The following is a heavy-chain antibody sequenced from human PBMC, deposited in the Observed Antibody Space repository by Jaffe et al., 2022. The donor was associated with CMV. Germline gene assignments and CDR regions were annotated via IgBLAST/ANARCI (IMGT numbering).Heavy chain of an antibody. J-gene: IGHJ6*02. Sequence: EVQLVESGGGLVKPGGSLRLSCAASGFTFSNAWMSWVRQAPGKGLEWVGRIKSKTDGGTTDYAAPVKGRFTISRDDSKNTLYLQMNSLKTEDTAVYYCTTLGDYETNYYYGMDVWGQGTTVTVSS. CDR1: GFTFSNAW. D-gene: IGHD4-17*01. V-gene: IGHV3-15*01. CDR3: TTLGDYETNYYYGMDV. CDR2: IKSKTDGGTT.